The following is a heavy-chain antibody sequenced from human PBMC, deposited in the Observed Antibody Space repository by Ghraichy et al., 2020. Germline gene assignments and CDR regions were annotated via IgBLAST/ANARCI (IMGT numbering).Heavy chain of an antibody. CDR3: ARDRGSSAWSPEYFHD. CDR1: GFTFSNYE. CDR2: ISGSGAAI. Sequence: GGSLRLSCAASGFTFSNYEMHWVRQAPGKGLEWISYISGSGAAIYYSDSVKGRFTISRDNAKNSLYLQMNSLRAEDTAVYYCARDRGSSAWSPEYFHDWGQGTLVTVSS. J-gene: IGHJ1*01. D-gene: IGHD6-13*01. V-gene: IGHV3-48*03.